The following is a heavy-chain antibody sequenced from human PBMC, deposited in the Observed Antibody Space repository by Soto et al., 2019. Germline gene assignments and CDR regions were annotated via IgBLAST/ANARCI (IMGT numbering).Heavy chain of an antibody. D-gene: IGHD3-10*01. CDR1: GFTFTRYG. Sequence: ASVKVSFKASGFTFTRYGISLVVHGPGQWLEWMAWISIYNDNTKYAQKFQGRITMTTDTSTSTAYMELRSLRSDDTAVYYCARETYYFGSGTYDDGMDVWGQGTTVTVSS. V-gene: IGHV1-18*04. CDR2: ISIYNDNT. CDR3: ARETYYFGSGTYDDGMDV. J-gene: IGHJ6*02.